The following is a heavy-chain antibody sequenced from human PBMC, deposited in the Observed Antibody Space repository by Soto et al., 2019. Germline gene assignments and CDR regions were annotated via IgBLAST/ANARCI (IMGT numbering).Heavy chain of an antibody. D-gene: IGHD2-8*01. Sequence: QVQLQESGPGLMKPSETLSLTCTVSGASITGSSYWRWIRQPAGKGLEWIGRFSISGSTNYNTSLRSRVTMSEDVSKNQFSLRLTSVTAADTALYYCARVMTPPGAPAWYYFDSWVQGTLVTGSS. CDR3: ARVMTPPGAPAWYYFDS. V-gene: IGHV4-4*07. J-gene: IGHJ4*02. CDR1: GASITGSSY. CDR2: FSISGST.